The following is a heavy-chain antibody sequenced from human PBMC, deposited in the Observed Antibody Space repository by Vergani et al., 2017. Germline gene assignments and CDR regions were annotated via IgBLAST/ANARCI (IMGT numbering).Heavy chain of an antibody. D-gene: IGHD3-9*01. Sequence: VQPVESGGGLVKPGGSLRLSCTTSGFTFSSAWMSWVRQAPGKGLEWVAVISYDGSNKYYADSVKGRFTISRDNSKNTLYLQMNSLRVEDTGVYYCARARCIETCYMSNWLDSWGQGTLVTVSS. CDR3: ARARCIETCYMSNWLDS. V-gene: IGHV3-30-3*01. CDR2: ISYDGSNK. J-gene: IGHJ5*01. CDR1: GFTFSSAW.